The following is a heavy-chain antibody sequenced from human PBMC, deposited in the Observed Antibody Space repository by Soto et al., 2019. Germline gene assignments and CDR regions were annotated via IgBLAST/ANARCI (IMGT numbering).Heavy chain of an antibody. CDR3: ARARYYYDSSGTYADAFDI. CDR2: IDPSDSYT. Sequence: PGESLKISCKDSGYSFTSYWFSWVRQMPGKGLEWMGRIDPSDSYTNYSPSFQGHVTISADKSISTAYLQWSSLKASDTAMYYCARARYYYDSSGTYADAFDIWGQGTMVTVSS. J-gene: IGHJ3*02. V-gene: IGHV5-10-1*01. CDR1: GYSFTSYW. D-gene: IGHD3-22*01.